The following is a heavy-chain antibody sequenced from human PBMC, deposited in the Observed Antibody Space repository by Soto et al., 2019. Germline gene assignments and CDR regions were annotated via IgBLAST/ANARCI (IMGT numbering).Heavy chain of an antibody. D-gene: IGHD5-18*01. Sequence: QVQLVQSGAEVKKPGSSVKVSCKASGGTFSSYAISWVRQAPGQGLKWMGGIIPIFGTANYAQKFQGRVTITADESTSTAYMELSSLRSEDTAVYYCASSRYSYGIDYYYYGMDVWGQGTTVTVSS. CDR3: ASSRYSYGIDYYYYGMDV. V-gene: IGHV1-69*01. J-gene: IGHJ6*02. CDR1: GGTFSSYA. CDR2: IIPIFGTA.